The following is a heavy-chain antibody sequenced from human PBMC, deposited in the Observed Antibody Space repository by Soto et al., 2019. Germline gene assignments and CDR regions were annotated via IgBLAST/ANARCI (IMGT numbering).Heavy chain of an antibody. CDR3: ARGRYGDY. V-gene: IGHV1-18*01. Sequence: QVHLVQSGAEVKKPGASVKVSCKGSGYAFTTYGITWVRQAPGQGLEWMGWISAHNGNTNSAHKLQATVTVTRATSTSTAYMELRRLRSDDTAVYSCARGRYGDYWGQGALVTVSS. D-gene: IGHD1-1*01. J-gene: IGHJ4*02. CDR2: ISAHNGNT. CDR1: GYAFTTYG.